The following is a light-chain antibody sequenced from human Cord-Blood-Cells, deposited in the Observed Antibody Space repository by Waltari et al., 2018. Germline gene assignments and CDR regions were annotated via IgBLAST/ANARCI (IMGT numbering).Light chain of an antibody. Sequence: DIVMTQSPDSLTVSLGERATINCKSSQSVLYSSNNKNYLAWYQQKTGQPPKLLIYWASTRESGVPDRVSGSGSGTDVTLTISSLQAEDVAVYYCQQYYSTPITFGQGTRLEIK. J-gene: IGKJ5*01. CDR2: WAS. CDR3: QQYYSTPIT. V-gene: IGKV4-1*01. CDR1: QSVLYSSNNKNY.